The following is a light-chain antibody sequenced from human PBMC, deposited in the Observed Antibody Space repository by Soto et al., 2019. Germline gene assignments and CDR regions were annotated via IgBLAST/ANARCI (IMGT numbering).Light chain of an antibody. CDR3: SSYAGSISLYV. CDR1: SSDVGAYNF. Sequence: QSALTQPASVSGSPGQSITISCTGTSSDVGAYNFVSWYQQHPGKAPKLMIYDVTNRPSGVSNRFSGSKSGNTASLTISGLQTEDEADYYCSSYAGSISLYVFGTGTKLTVL. J-gene: IGLJ1*01. V-gene: IGLV2-14*01. CDR2: DVT.